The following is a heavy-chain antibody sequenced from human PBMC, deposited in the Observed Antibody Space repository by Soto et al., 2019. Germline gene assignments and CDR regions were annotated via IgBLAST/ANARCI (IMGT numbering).Heavy chain of an antibody. V-gene: IGHV4-59*08. CDR2: IYYSGST. J-gene: IGHJ4*02. CDR3: ARHTPYLGQTHFDY. CDR1: GGSISSYY. Sequence: SETLSLTCTVSGGSISSYYWSWIRQPPGKGLEWIGYIYYSGSTNYNPSLKSRVTISVDTSKNQLSLKLSSVTAADTAVYYCARHTPYLGQTHFDYWGQGTLVTVSS.